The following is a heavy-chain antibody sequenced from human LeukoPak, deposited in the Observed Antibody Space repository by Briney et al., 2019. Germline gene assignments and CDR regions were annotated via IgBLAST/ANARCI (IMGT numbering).Heavy chain of an antibody. Sequence: ASVKVSCKASGGTFSSYAISWVRQAPGQGLEWMGGIIPIFGTANYAQKFQGRVTITADESTSTAYMELSSLRSEDTAVYYRARRRRSSGWFSVDYWGQGTLVTVSS. CDR2: IIPIFGTA. CDR1: GGTFSSYA. CDR3: ARRRRSSGWFSVDY. D-gene: IGHD6-19*01. J-gene: IGHJ4*02. V-gene: IGHV1-69*13.